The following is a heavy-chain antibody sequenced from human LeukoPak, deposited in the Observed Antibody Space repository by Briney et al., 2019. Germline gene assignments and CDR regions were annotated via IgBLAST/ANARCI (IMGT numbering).Heavy chain of an antibody. Sequence: SETLSLTCTVSGGSISSSSYYWGWIRQPPGKGLEWIGSIYYSGSTYYNPSLKSRVTISVDTSKNQFSLKLSSVTAADTAVYYCARDIGRDDFWSGYSRSMDVWGEGTTVTVSS. CDR1: GGSISSSSYY. D-gene: IGHD3-3*01. J-gene: IGHJ6*03. CDR2: IYYSGST. V-gene: IGHV4-39*07. CDR3: ARDIGRDDFWSGYSRSMDV.